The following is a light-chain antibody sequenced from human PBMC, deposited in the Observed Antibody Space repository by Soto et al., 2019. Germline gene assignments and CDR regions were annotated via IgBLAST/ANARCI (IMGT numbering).Light chain of an antibody. Sequence: EIGLKQSPGTLSLSPGEGATLSCRASQSVTGTNLAWYQQRAGQAPRLLIYGISSRATGVPDRFSGSGSGTDFTLTTSRLEPEDFAVYYCQQYNSWWTFGQGAKADIK. CDR2: GIS. V-gene: IGKV3-20*01. J-gene: IGKJ1*01. CDR1: QSVTGTN. CDR3: QQYNSWWT.